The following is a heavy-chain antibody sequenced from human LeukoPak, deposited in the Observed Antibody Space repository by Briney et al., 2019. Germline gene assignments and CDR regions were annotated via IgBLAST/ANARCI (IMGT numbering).Heavy chain of an antibody. CDR1: GYTFTVYF. J-gene: IGHJ4*02. CDR3: ARDLDGSSGCDH. CDR2: INPNSGGT. V-gene: IGHV1-2*02. Sequence: ASVKVSCKASGYTFTVYFMHWGRQAPGQGLEWMGWINPNSGGTNYAQKFQGRVIMTRDTSISTAYIELSRLRSDDTAVYYCARDLDGSSGCDHWGQGTLVTVSS. D-gene: IGHD6-13*01.